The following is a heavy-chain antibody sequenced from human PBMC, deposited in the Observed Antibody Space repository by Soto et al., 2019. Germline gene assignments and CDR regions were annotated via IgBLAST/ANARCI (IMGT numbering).Heavy chain of an antibody. V-gene: IGHV1-8*02. CDR1: GGTFRRYS. CDR2: IIPKTGNS. J-gene: IGHJ4*02. D-gene: IGHD1-1*01. Sequence: GASVPDSCKASGGTFRRYSISWVRQPPGLGVEGMGGIIPKTGNSGYAQKFQGRVTMTSETSISTAHMELSSLRSEDTAVYYCARRAETNGWNGFGADKYYFDLWGQGTLVTVSS. CDR3: ARRAETNGWNGFGADKYYFDL.